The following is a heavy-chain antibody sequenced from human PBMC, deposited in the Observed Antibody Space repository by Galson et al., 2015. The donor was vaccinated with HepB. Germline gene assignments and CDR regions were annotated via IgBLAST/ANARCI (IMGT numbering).Heavy chain of an antibody. CDR3: AKDRSSGGSRRGHTYYYYGMDV. V-gene: IGHV3-30*18. Sequence: SLRLSCAASGFTFSSYGVDWVRQAPGKGLEWVAVISHDGSNKYYADSVKGRFTISRDNSKNTVYLQMNSLRTEDTAVYFCAKDRSSGGSRRGHTYYYYGMDVRGQGTTVTVSS. CDR1: GFTFSSYG. J-gene: IGHJ6*02. D-gene: IGHD2-15*01. CDR2: ISHDGSNK.